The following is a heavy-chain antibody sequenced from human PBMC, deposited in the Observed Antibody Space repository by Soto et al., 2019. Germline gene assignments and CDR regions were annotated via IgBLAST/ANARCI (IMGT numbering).Heavy chain of an antibody. J-gene: IGHJ6*02. CDR2: TYYRSKWYN. CDR3: ARVNSQYSSSDYYYYSGMDV. Sequence: QTLSLTGAISGDSVSSNSAAWNWIRQSPSRGLEWLGRTYYRSKWYNDYAVSVKSRITINPDTSKNQFSLQLNSVTPEDTAVYYCARVNSQYSSSDYYYYSGMDVWGQGTTVTVSS. V-gene: IGHV6-1*01. D-gene: IGHD6-6*01. CDR1: GDSVSSNSAA.